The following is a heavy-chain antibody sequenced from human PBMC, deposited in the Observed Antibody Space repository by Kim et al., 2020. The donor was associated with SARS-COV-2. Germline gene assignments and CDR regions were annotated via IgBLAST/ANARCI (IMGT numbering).Heavy chain of an antibody. CDR1: GFPFGTYW. Sequence: GGSLRLSCAASGFPFGTYWMNWVRQTPGKGLVWVSRVDYDGINTFYADSVKGRFTISRDNDKNTLYLQMSSLRAEDTAVYYCARGAYEINWCQGTLVTVS. V-gene: IGHV3-74*01. D-gene: IGHD3-22*01. CDR2: VDYDGINT. CDR3: ARGAYEIN. J-gene: IGHJ4*02.